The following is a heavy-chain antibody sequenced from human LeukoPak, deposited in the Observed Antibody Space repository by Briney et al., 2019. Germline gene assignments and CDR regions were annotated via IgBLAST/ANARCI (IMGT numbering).Heavy chain of an antibody. Sequence: PSETLSLTCTVSGGSISSYYWSWIRQPAGKGLEWIGRIYTSGSTNYNPSLKSRVTMSVVTSKNQFSLRLNSVTAADTAVYYCAREWGSGWYRGYFDYWGQGTLVTVSS. CDR1: GGSISSYY. CDR3: AREWGSGWYRGYFDY. D-gene: IGHD6-19*01. J-gene: IGHJ4*02. CDR2: IYTSGST. V-gene: IGHV4-4*07.